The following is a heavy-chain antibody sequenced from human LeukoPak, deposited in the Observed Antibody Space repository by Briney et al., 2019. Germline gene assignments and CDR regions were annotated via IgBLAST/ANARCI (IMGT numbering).Heavy chain of an antibody. Sequence: GGSLRLSCAASGFTFSSYEMNWVRQAPGKGLEWVSYISSSGSTIYYADSVKGRFTISRDNAENSLYLQMDSLRAEDTAVYYCAELGITMIGGVWGKGTTVTISS. CDR1: GFTFSSYE. V-gene: IGHV3-48*03. CDR3: AELGITMIGGV. J-gene: IGHJ6*04. D-gene: IGHD3-10*02. CDR2: ISSSGSTI.